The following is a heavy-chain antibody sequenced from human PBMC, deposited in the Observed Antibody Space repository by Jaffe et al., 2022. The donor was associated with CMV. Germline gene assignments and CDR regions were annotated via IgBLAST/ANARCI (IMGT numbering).Heavy chain of an antibody. J-gene: IGHJ6*03. D-gene: IGHD3-3*01. CDR1: GFTFSSYW. CDR3: AKNAYYDFWSGYYTYYYYYMDV. V-gene: IGHV3-74*01. Sequence: EVQLVESGGGLVQPGGSLRLSCAASGFTFSSYWMHWVRQAPGKGLVWVSRINSDGSSTSYADSVKGRFTISRDNAKNTLYLQMNSLRAEDTAVYYCAKNAYYDFWSGYYTYYYYYMDVWGKGTTVTVSS. CDR2: INSDGSST.